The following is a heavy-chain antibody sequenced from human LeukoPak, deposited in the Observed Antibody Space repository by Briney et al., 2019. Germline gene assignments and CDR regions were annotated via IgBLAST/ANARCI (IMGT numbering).Heavy chain of an antibody. CDR1: GYTFTGYY. Sequence: GASVKVSCKASGYTFTGYYMHWVLQAPGHGLEWMGWFNPDSGGTHYAQKFQGRVTMTRDTSISTAYMELNRLRSDDTAVYYCARQQQLLDYWGQGTLVTVSS. CDR3: ARQQQLLDY. V-gene: IGHV1-2*02. D-gene: IGHD6-13*01. CDR2: FNPDSGGT. J-gene: IGHJ4*02.